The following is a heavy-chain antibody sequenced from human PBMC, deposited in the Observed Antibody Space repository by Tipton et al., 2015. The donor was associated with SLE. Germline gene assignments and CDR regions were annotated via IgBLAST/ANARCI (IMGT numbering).Heavy chain of an antibody. V-gene: IGHV3-23*01. CDR3: ARDRPYYYDSSGYLDY. CDR2: ISGSGGST. J-gene: IGHJ4*02. Sequence: SLRLSCAASEFTFSTYAMIWVRQAPGKGLEWVSSISGSGGSTYYADSVKGRFTISRDNSKNTLYLQMNSLRAEDTAVYYCARDRPYYYDSSGYLDYWGQGTLVTVSS. D-gene: IGHD3-22*01. CDR1: EFTFSTYA.